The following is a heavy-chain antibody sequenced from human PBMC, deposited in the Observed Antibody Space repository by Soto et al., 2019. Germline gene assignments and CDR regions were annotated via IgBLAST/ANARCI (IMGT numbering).Heavy chain of an antibody. CDR1: XXSVSXYXXX. D-gene: IGHD3-10*01. V-gene: IGHV6-1*01. Sequence: TCAIXXXSVSXYXXXXXWIRQXXSGXXXXLGRTYYGSRFXXDYAESVKSRIIINPETSXNTFSLQLKSVTPEDTAVYYCVRDRYSSSGWFDPWGQGTPVTVSS. CDR2: TYYGSRFXX. CDR3: VRDRYSSSGWFDP. J-gene: IGHJ5*02.